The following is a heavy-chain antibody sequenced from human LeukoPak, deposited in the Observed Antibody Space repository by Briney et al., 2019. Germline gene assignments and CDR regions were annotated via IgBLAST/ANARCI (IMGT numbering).Heavy chain of an antibody. CDR3: ARDPGDDFVVPGDP. D-gene: IGHD2-2*01. V-gene: IGHV7-4-1*02. Sequence: ASVKVSCKASGYAFNDYAINWVRQAPGQGLEWMGWINTNTGNPTYAQGFTGRFVFSLDTSLSTTYLQISSLKAEDTAVYYCARDPGDDFVVPGDPWGQGTLVTVSS. CDR1: GYAFNDYA. J-gene: IGHJ5*02. CDR2: INTNTGNP.